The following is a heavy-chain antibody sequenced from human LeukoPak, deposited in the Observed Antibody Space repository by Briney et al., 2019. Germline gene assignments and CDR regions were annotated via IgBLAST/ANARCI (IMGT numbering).Heavy chain of an antibody. CDR2: IKHSGST. V-gene: IGHV4-34*01. Sequence: SETLSLTCAVSGGSFSGYYWTWIRQPPGKGLEWIGEIKHSGSTNYNPSLKSRVTISVDTSKNQFSLKLSSVTAADTAVYYCARGKKTSPGSTGIDNFDYWGQGTLVTVSS. J-gene: IGHJ4*02. CDR3: ARGKKTSPGSTGIDNFDY. D-gene: IGHD3-10*01. CDR1: GGSFSGYY.